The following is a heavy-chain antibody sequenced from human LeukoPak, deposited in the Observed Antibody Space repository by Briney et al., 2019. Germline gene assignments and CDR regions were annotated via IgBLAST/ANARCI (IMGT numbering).Heavy chain of an antibody. J-gene: IGHJ6*03. V-gene: IGHV3-48*04. CDR1: GFTFSRYN. Sequence: PGGSLRLSCAASGFTFSRYNLNWVRQAPGKGLEWVSLISSSSSAMYYADSVKGRFTISRDNAKNSLFLQMSSLRAEDTAVYYCASPPDIVVLPDAITDYYYMDVWGKGTAVTVSS. CDR2: ISSSSSAM. D-gene: IGHD2-2*02. CDR3: ASPPDIVVLPDAITDYYYMDV.